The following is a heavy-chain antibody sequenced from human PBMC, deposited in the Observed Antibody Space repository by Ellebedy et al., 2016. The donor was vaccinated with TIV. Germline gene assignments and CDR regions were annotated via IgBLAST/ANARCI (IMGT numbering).Heavy chain of an antibody. D-gene: IGHD3-22*01. CDR2: ISAGATGT. J-gene: IGHJ4*02. Sequence: PGGSLRLSCAASGFTFSTFAMHWVRQAPGKGLEWVSVISAGATGTYYADSVKGRFTISRDNSKNTLFLQMNSLRAEDTAVYSCAKGSSSGYNYDRVGFAYWGQGIQVTVSS. CDR1: GFTFSTFA. CDR3: AKGSSSGYNYDRVGFAY. V-gene: IGHV3-23*01.